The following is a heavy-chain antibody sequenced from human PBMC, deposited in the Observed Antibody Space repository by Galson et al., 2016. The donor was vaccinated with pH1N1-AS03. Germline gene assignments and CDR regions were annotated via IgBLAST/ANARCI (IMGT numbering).Heavy chain of an antibody. CDR1: GYTFHDLG. V-gene: IGHV1-18*04. CDR2: FRPYHGNT. Sequence: SVKVSYKASGYTFHDLGMSWVRQAHGQELEWMGWFRPYHGNTHYAQRLEGRDTMTTYTSTNTAYLELRSLTHDDTAVNHCASAAPFDTWGHGTLVIVSS. J-gene: IGHJ5*01. CDR3: ASAAPFDT. D-gene: IGHD2-15*01.